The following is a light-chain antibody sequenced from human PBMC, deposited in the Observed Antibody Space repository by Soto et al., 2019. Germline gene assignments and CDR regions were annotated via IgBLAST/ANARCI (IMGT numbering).Light chain of an antibody. J-gene: IGKJ1*01. CDR2: GAG. CDR1: QSVSSSY. CDR3: QHYGSSPRT. Sequence: EIVLTQCPGTLSLSPGEIASLSCRASQSVSSSYLAWYQQKPGRAPRLLIYGAGSRATGIPDRFSGSGSGTDFTLTINRLEPEDFAVYYCQHYGSSPRTFGQGTKVDI. V-gene: IGKV3-20*01.